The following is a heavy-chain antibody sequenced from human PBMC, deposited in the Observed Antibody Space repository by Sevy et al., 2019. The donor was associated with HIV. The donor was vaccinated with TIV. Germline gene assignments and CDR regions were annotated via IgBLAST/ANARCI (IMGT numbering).Heavy chain of an antibody. V-gene: IGHV1-2*02. Sequence: ASVKVSCKASGYLFSGYYVHWVRQAPGQGLEWMGWINPKDGGTNYAQKFQGRVTMTTDTSISTAYLELNRLTSDDTAECYCSRSVYGSGTYLNDYWGQGTLITVSS. CDR1: GYLFSGYY. CDR3: SRSVYGSGTYLNDY. CDR2: INPKDGGT. D-gene: IGHD3-10*01. J-gene: IGHJ4*02.